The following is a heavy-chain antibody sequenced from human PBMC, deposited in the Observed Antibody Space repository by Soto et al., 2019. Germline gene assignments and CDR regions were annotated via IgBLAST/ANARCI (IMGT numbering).Heavy chain of an antibody. CDR2: INPSSGTT. D-gene: IGHD2-21*02. J-gene: IGHJ3*02. CDR1: GYTLTEYY. CDR3: ARETRMTVFDM. Sequence: ASVKVSCKASGYTLTEYYIHWVRQAPRQGPEWMGMINPSSGTTNYAQKLQGRVTMTRDTSTSTVYMELRRLRSDDTALYFCARETRMTVFDMWGQGTMVTVS. V-gene: IGHV1-46*01.